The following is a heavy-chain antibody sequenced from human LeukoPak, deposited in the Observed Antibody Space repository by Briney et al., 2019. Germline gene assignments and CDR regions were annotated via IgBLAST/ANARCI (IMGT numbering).Heavy chain of an antibody. V-gene: IGHV3-21*01. CDR1: GFTFSSYS. CDR3: ATKGRGPFDI. D-gene: IGHD3-16*01. CDR2: ISTNSLYI. Sequence: GGSLRLSCAASGFTFSSYSMNWVRQAPGKGLEWVSSISTNSLYIYYADSVKGRFNISRDNAQNSLFLEMSSLRTEDTAVYYCATKGRGPFDIWGQGTTVTVSS. J-gene: IGHJ3*02.